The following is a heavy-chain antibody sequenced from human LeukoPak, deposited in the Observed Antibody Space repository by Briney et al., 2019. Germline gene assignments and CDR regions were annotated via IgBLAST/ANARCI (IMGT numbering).Heavy chain of an antibody. CDR1: GYTFTSYG. D-gene: IGHD3-3*01. Sequence: ASVKVSCKASGYTFTSYGISWVRQAPGQGLERMGGISAYNGNTNYAQKLQGRVTMTTDTSTSTAYMELRSLRSDDTAVYYCARSHFYDFWSRYSLSWFDPWGQGTLVTVSS. CDR3: ARSHFYDFWSRYSLSWFDP. J-gene: IGHJ5*02. V-gene: IGHV1-18*04. CDR2: ISAYNGNT.